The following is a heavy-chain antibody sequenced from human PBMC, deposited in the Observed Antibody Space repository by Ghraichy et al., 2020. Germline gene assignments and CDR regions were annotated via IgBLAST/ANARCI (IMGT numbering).Heavy chain of an antibody. CDR3: AREGGGANWGTAEYYFDY. V-gene: IGHV1-69*15. J-gene: IGHJ4*02. D-gene: IGHD7-27*01. CDR1: GGTFSSYA. Sequence: VKVSCKASGGTFSSYAISWVRQAPGQGLEWMGRIIPIFGTANYAQKFQGRVTITADESTSTAYMELSSLRSEDTAVYYCAREGGGANWGTAEYYFDYWGQGTLVTVSS. CDR2: IIPIFGTA.